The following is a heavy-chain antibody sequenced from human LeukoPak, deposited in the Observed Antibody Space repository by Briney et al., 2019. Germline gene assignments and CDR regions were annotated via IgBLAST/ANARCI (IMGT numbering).Heavy chain of an antibody. Sequence: ASVKVSCKASGYTFTGYYMHWVRQAPGQGLEWMGWINPNSGGTNYAQKFQGRVTMTRDTSISTAYMELSRLRSDDTAVYYCARGYCSSTSRYDYFDYWGQGTLVTVSS. V-gene: IGHV1-2*02. CDR3: ARGYCSSTSRYDYFDY. CDR2: INPNSGGT. D-gene: IGHD2-2*01. CDR1: GYTFTGYY. J-gene: IGHJ4*02.